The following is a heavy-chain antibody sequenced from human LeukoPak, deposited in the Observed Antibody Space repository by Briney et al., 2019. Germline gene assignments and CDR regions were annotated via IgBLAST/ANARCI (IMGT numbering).Heavy chain of an antibody. J-gene: IGHJ5*02. CDR2: INHSGAT. V-gene: IGHV4-34*01. CDR3: ARGRRELVYAIRGNWFDP. CDR1: GGSFSGYY. D-gene: IGHD2-8*01. Sequence: SETLSLTCSVYGGSFSGYYWGWIRQPPGKGLGWVGEINHSGATNYIPSHRSRVTLSVDTSKHQSSLKLSSVTAADTAVYYCARGRRELVYAIRGNWFDPWGQGTLVTVSS.